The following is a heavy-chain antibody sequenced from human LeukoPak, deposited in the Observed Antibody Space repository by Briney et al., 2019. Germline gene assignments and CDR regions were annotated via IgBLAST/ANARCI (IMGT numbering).Heavy chain of an antibody. CDR1: GFSFSTYA. J-gene: IGHJ4*02. CDR3: ARDGSFYFLYYFDF. V-gene: IGHV3-30*04. D-gene: IGHD2-15*01. Sequence: GGSLRLSCAASGFSFSTYAMHWVRQAPGKGLEWVAVISYDGSQKFYADSVRGRFTISRDNSKNTLSLQMNSLRAEDTAVYYCARDGSFYFLYYFDFWGQGTLVSVSS. CDR2: ISYDGSQK.